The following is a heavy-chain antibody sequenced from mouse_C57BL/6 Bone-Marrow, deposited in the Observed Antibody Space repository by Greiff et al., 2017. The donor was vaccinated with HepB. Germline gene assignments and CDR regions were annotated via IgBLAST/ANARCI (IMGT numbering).Heavy chain of an antibody. Sequence: VQLQQSGAELVKPGASVKLSCKASGYTFTSYWMHWVKQRPGQGLEWIGMIHPNSGSTNYNEKFKSKATLTVDKSSSTAYMQLSSLTSEDSAVYYCARWLLLDFDYWGQGTTLTVSS. CDR2: IHPNSGST. J-gene: IGHJ2*01. CDR3: ARWLLLDFDY. CDR1: GYTFTSYW. D-gene: IGHD2-3*01. V-gene: IGHV1-64*01.